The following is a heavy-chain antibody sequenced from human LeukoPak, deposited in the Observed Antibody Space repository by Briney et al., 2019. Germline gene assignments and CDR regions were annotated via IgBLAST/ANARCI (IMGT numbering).Heavy chain of an antibody. D-gene: IGHD1-1*01. CDR1: GFTFSDYG. V-gene: IGHV3-23*01. CDR2: ISGSGGST. J-gene: IGHJ4*02. CDR3: AKDEGTGITGYFDY. Sequence: GGSLRPSCGASGFTFSDYGMHWVRQAPGKGLEWVSAISGSGGSTYYADSVKGRFTISRDNSKNTLYLQMNSLRAEDTAVYYCAKDEGTGITGYFDYWGQGTLVTVSS.